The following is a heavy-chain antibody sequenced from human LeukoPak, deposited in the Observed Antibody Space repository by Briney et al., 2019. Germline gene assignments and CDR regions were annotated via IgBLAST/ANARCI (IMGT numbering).Heavy chain of an antibody. D-gene: IGHD3-10*01. J-gene: IGHJ4*02. CDR1: TFTFSSYA. CDR2: ISFDGSKD. V-gene: IGHV3-30-3*01. Sequence: GGSLRLSCATSTFTFSSYAMHWARQAPGKGLEWVAVISFDGSKDYFADSVKGRFTISRDNSKNTMYLHMNSLRLEDTAVYYCARDSDTFGALDYWGQGTLVTVSS. CDR3: ARDSDTFGALDY.